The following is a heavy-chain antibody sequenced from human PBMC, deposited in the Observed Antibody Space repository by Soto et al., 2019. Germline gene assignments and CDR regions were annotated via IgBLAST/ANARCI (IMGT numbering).Heavy chain of an antibody. CDR1: GFTFSSYA. CDR2: ISGSGGST. D-gene: IGHD3-22*01. CDR3: AKSQPAYYYDSSGNAFDI. V-gene: IGHV3-23*01. J-gene: IGHJ3*02. Sequence: PGGSLRLSCAASGFTFSSYAMSWVRQAPGKGLEWVSAISGSGGSTYYADSVKGRFTISRDNSKNTLYLQMNSLRAEDTAVYYCAKSQPAYYYDSSGNAFDIWGQGTMVTVSS.